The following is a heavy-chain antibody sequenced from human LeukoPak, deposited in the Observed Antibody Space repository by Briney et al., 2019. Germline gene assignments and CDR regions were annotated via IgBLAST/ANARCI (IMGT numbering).Heavy chain of an antibody. V-gene: IGHV1-69*05. Sequence: SVKVSCKASGGTFSSYAISWVRQAPGQGLEWMGGIIPIFGTANHAQKFQGRVTITTDESTSTAYMELSSLRSEDTAVYYCARVGYDSSGYYVPEGTNFDYWGQGTLVTVSS. CDR3: ARVGYDSSGYYVPEGTNFDY. D-gene: IGHD3-22*01. J-gene: IGHJ4*02. CDR2: IIPIFGTA. CDR1: GGTFSSYA.